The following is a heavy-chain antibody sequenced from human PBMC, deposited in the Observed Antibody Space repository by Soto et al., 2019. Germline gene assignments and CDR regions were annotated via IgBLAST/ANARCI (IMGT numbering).Heavy chain of an antibody. CDR2: INWNGIST. Sequence: GGALRLSCAVSGFIFGDFAMSWVRQAPWKGLEWVSGINWNGISTSYRDSVKGRFTISRDDAQNSLYLQMNSLRAEDTALYYCARDGFQYDDGGYYEFDYWGQGTMVTVSS. CDR1: GFIFGDFA. CDR3: ARDGFQYDDGGYYEFDY. D-gene: IGHD3-22*01. J-gene: IGHJ4*02. V-gene: IGHV3-20*04.